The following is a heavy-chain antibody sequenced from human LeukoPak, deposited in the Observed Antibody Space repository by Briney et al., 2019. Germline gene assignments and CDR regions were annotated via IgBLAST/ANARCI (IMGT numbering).Heavy chain of an antibody. V-gene: IGHV4-59*11. D-gene: IGHD4-17*01. CDR1: GGSFSSHY. Sequence: SETLSLTCTVSGGSFSSHYWTWIRQSPGTGLEWIGYTSHIGRTNYNPSLKSRVTISIDTSKNQLSLKLRSVTAADTAVYYCARDLVTVTKGFDIWGQGTMVSVSS. CDR2: TSHIGRT. CDR3: ARDLVTVTKGFDI. J-gene: IGHJ3*02.